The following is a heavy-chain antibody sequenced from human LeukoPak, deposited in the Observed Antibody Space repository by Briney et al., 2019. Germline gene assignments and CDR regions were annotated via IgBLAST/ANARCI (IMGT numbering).Heavy chain of an antibody. J-gene: IGHJ4*02. V-gene: IGHV3-7*01. Sequence: GGSLRLSCAASGFTFSTYWMSWVRQAPGKGLEWVANIKHDGTEKYYVDSVKGRFSISRDNSKNSLYLQMNSLRPEDTAMYYCARPSYKSGSYWDYWGQGTLVTVSS. D-gene: IGHD3-10*01. CDR3: ARPSYKSGSYWDY. CDR2: IKHDGTEK. CDR1: GFTFSTYW.